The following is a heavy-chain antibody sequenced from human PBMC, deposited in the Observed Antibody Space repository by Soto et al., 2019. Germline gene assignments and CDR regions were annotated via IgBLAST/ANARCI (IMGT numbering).Heavy chain of an antibody. J-gene: IGHJ2*01. CDR3: ATSNYCDSSGYSIPFDL. CDR2: ISAYNGNT. V-gene: IGHV1-18*01. Sequence: QVQLVQSGAEVKKPGASVKVSCKASGYTFPSYGISWVRQAPGQGLEWMGWISAYNGNTNYAQKLQGRVTMTTDTSTSTAYMELRNLRSVDTAVYYCATSNYCDSSGYSIPFDLWGRGTPVTVSS. D-gene: IGHD3-22*01. CDR1: GYTFPSYG.